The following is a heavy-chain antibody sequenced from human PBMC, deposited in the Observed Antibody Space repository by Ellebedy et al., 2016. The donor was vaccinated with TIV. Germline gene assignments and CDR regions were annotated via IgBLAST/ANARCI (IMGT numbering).Heavy chain of an antibody. CDR2: ISGSAGST. D-gene: IGHD6-19*01. CDR1: GFTFNSYA. CDR3: AKGGRGSGHLDYYYYAMDV. J-gene: IGHJ6*02. V-gene: IGHV3-23*01. Sequence: GESLKISCAASGFTFNSYAMNWVRQAPGKGLEWVSAISGSAGSTYYADSVKGRFTISRDNSKNTLYLQLTSLRAEDTAVYYCAKGGRGSGHLDYYYYAMDVWGQGTTVTVSS.